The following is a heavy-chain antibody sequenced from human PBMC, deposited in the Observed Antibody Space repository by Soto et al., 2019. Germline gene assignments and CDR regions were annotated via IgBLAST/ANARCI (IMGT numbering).Heavy chain of an antibody. Sequence: VGSLRLSCVASGFSFSDYSMTWVRQGPGRGLEWVATLTRTGTTFYADSVKGRFTISRDNSRNTLSLQMYSLRAEDTARYYCAKRATTVPTPGNYFDCWGQGTLVTAPQ. CDR3: AKRATTVPTPGNYFDC. V-gene: IGHV3-23*01. D-gene: IGHD2-15*01. CDR2: LTRTGTT. CDR1: GFSFSDYS. J-gene: IGHJ4*02.